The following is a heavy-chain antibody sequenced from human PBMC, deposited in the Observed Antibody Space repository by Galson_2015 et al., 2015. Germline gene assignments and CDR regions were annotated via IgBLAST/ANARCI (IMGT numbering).Heavy chain of an antibody. J-gene: IGHJ4*02. V-gene: IGHV3-23*01. Sequence: SLRLSCAASGFTFSSYAMSWVRQAPGMGLEWVSGISGSGGSTYYADSVKGRFTISRDNSKNTLNLQMNSLRAEDTAVYYCARSAVVRGVIVIDYWGQGTLVTVSS. CDR2: ISGSGGST. D-gene: IGHD3-10*01. CDR3: ARSAVVRGVIVIDY. CDR1: GFTFSSYA.